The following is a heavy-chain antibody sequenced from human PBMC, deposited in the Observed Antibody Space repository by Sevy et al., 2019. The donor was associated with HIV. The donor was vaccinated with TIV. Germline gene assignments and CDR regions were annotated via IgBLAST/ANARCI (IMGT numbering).Heavy chain of an antibody. J-gene: IGHJ4*02. CDR1: GFIFSSYE. D-gene: IGHD4-4*01. V-gene: IGHV3-48*03. CDR3: ARDLPPSATTVAHFDN. Sequence: GGSLRLSCAASGFIFSSYEMNWVRQAPGKGLEWISYISNSGSALYYSDSVKGRVTISRDNAKNSLYLQMNSLRAEDTAVYYCARDLPPSATTVAHFDNWGQGTLVTVSS. CDR2: ISNSGSAL.